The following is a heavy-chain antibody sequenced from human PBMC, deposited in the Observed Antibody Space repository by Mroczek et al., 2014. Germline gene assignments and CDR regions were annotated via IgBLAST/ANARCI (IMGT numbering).Heavy chain of an antibody. J-gene: IGHJ4*02. D-gene: IGHD3-16*02. CDR3: ARGVWYDYVWGSYRRPVYDY. Sequence: QVQLQHGAAGLLKPSETLSLTCAVYVGPSVVTTGAGSASPHGKGLEWIGEINHSGSTNYNPSLKSRVTISVDTSKNQFSLKLSSVTAADTAVYYCARGVWYDYVWGSYRRPVYDYWGQGTLVTVSS. CDR2: INHSGST. CDR1: VGPSVVTT. V-gene: IGHV4-34*01.